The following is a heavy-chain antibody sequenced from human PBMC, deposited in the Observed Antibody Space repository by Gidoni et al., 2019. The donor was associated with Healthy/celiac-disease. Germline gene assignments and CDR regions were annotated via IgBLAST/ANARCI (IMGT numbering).Heavy chain of an antibody. D-gene: IGHD3-22*01. J-gene: IGHJ3*02. CDR2: ISYDGSNK. Sequence: QVQLVESGGGVVQPGRSLRLSCAASGFTFSSYGMHWVRQAPGKGLEWVAVISYDGSNKSYADSVKGRFTISRDNSKNTLYLQMNSLRAEDTAVYYCAKDMVVVVIEDAFDIWGQGTMVTVSS. CDR1: GFTFSSYG. V-gene: IGHV3-30*18. CDR3: AKDMVVVVIEDAFDI.